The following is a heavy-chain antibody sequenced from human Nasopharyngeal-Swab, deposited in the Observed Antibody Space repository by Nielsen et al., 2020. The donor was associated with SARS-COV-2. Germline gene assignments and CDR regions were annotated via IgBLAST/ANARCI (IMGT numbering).Heavy chain of an antibody. V-gene: IGHV3-74*01. CDR1: GFTFSSYW. D-gene: IGHD3-22*01. CDR2: INSDGSST. J-gene: IGHJ6*02. Sequence: GASLKISCAASGFTFSSYWMHWVRQAPEKGLVRGSRINSDGSSTSYADSVKGRFTISRDNAKNTLYLQMNSLRAEDTAVYYCAREPPATYYYDSSGYPKSSYYYGMDVWGQGTTVTVSS. CDR3: AREPPATYYYDSSGYPKSSYYYGMDV.